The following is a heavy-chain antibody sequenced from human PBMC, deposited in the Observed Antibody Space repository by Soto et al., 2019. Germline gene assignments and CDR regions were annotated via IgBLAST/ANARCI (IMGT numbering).Heavy chain of an antibody. D-gene: IGHD2-15*01. J-gene: IGHJ3*02. CDR2: ISYDGYNN. CDR3: ARGPYCSGGTCFGSQSAFDI. V-gene: IGHV3-30-3*01. CDR1: GFTFSSYA. Sequence: QVQLVESGGGVVQPGTSLRLSCAASGFTFSSYAMHWVRQAPGQGLEWVAVISYDGYNNYYADSVKGRFTISRDNSKNTRYLQMNSLRAEDTAVYYCARGPYCSGGTCFGSQSAFDIWGQGTMVTVSS.